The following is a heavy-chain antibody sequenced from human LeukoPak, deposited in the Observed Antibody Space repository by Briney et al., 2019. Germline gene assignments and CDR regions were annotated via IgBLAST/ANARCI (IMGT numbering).Heavy chain of an antibody. J-gene: IGHJ5*02. V-gene: IGHV4-39*01. D-gene: IGHD1/OR15-1a*01. CDR1: GGSISSSDYY. CDR2: TFYSGAA. Sequence: SETLSLTCTVSGGSISSSDYYWGWVRQPPGKGLEWIGSTFYSGAAHCNPSLKSRVTISVDTSNNQFSLMLSFVTAADTAVYYCARRIANRNRFDPWGQGTLVTVSS. CDR3: ARRIANRNRFDP.